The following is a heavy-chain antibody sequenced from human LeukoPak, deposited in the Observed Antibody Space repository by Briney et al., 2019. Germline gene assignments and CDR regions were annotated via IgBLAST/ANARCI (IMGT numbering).Heavy chain of an antibody. CDR1: GGTFSSYA. CDR3: ATFTRGYGFSLSRDYYYMDV. J-gene: IGHJ6*03. V-gene: IGHV1-69*05. Sequence: ASVKVSCKASGGTFSSYAISWVRQAPGQGLEWMGGIIPIFGTANYAQKFQGRVTITTDESTSTAYMELSSLRSEDTAVYYCATFTRGYGFSLSRDYYYMDVWGKETTVTVSS. CDR2: IIPIFGTA. D-gene: IGHD5-18*01.